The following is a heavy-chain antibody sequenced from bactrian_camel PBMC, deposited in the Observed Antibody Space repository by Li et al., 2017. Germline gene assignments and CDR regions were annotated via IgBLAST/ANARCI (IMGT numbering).Heavy chain of an antibody. CDR1: GIAFSACT. J-gene: IGHJ4*01. Sequence: HVQLVESGGGSVQAGGSLKLSCAAFGIAFSACTMAWYRQAPGKERELVSTFTIHGTPSYADSVKGRFTISQDNAKTTLYLQMISLQPEDTAMYYCAAAPTYYRATSYWIGGYNYWGQGTQVTVS. D-gene: IGHD2*01. CDR2: FTIHGTP. CDR3: AAAPTYYRATSYWIGGYNY. V-gene: IGHV3S53*01.